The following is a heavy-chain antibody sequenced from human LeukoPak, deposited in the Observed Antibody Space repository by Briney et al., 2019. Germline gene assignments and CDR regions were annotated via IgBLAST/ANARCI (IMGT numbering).Heavy chain of an antibody. J-gene: IGHJ4*02. D-gene: IGHD3-10*01. Sequence: QPGGSLRLSCAASGFTFSSYGMTWVRQAPGKGLEWVSAISGSGGSTYYADSVKGRFTISRDNSKNTLYLQMNSLRAEDTAVYYCAGYGSGSPPHFDYWGQGTLVTVSS. CDR1: GFTFSSYG. V-gene: IGHV3-23*01. CDR3: AGYGSGSPPHFDY. CDR2: ISGSGGST.